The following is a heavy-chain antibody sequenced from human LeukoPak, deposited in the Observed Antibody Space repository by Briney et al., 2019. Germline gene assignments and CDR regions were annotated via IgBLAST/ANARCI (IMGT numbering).Heavy chain of an antibody. CDR1: GYTFTSYG. J-gene: IGHJ6*03. Sequence: ASVKVSCKASGYTFTSYGISWVRQAPGQGLEWMGWINPNSGATNYAQKFQGRVTMTRDTSISTAYMELSRLTYEDTAVYYCAREFYCSSSSCYTYFYYMDVWGKGTTVTVSS. CDR2: INPNSGAT. V-gene: IGHV1-2*02. CDR3: AREFYCSSSSCYTYFYYMDV. D-gene: IGHD2-2*02.